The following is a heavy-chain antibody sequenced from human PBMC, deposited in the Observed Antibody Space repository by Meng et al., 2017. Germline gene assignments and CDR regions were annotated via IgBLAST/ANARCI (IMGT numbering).Heavy chain of an antibody. V-gene: IGHV6-1*01. CDR1: GDSVSRNSAA. D-gene: IGHD1-26*01. CDR3: ARGSYSFDS. CDR2: AYYRSKWYH. Sequence: QIKLQRSGPGLVKPSQTHTLSCAISGDSVSRNSAAWNWIRQSPSRGLEWLGRAYYRSKWYHDYAESVKSRISIDPDTSKNQFSLQLRSVTPEDSAVYYCARGSYSFDSWGQRTLVTVSS. J-gene: IGHJ4*02.